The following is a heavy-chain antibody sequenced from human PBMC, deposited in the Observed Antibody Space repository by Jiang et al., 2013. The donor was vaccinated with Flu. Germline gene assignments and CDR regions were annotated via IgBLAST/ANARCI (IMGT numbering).Heavy chain of an antibody. CDR1: GGSITSGNYY. D-gene: IGHD3-9*01. Sequence: GPGLVKPSQTLSLTCTVSGGSITSGNYYWSWIRQHPGKGLEWIGYIFHSGGTYYNPSLKSRLTISVDTSKNQFSLKLSSVTAADTAMYYCARVRDYYDFLTGFYFDQWGQGTLVSVSS. J-gene: IGHJ4*02. CDR3: ARVRDYYDFLTGFYFDQ. V-gene: IGHV4-31*03. CDR2: IFHSGGT.